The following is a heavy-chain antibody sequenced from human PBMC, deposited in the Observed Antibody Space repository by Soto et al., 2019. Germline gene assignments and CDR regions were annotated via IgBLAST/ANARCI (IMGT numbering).Heavy chain of an antibody. CDR2: IVPMFAAP. D-gene: IGHD2-21*01. J-gene: IGHJ6*02. Sequence: QVLLVQSGAEVKKPGSSVRVSCKTSGGTFSSFAISWVRLAPGQGLERMGVIVPMFAAPTYAQKFQGRVSITADESTRTAYMELSRLRSDDTAVYYCALDRVMRGNAYYYGMDVWGQGTTVTVSS. CDR1: GGTFSSFA. V-gene: IGHV1-69*12. CDR3: ALDRVMRGNAYYYGMDV.